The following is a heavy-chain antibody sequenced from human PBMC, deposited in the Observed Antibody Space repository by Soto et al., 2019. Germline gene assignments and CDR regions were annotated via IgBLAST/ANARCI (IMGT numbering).Heavy chain of an antibody. CDR2: IYWDDDK. V-gene: IGHV2-5*02. D-gene: IGHD2-15*01. CDR1: GFSLSTTAVS. Sequence: QITLKESGPTLVKPTQTLTLTCTFSGFSLSTTAVSVGWIRQPPGKALEWLALIYWDDDKRYSPSLKNRLTITKDTSKNQVVLTITNMDPVDTATYFCSHVLGYCGGGTCYHSVTYMDVWGEGTTVTVSS. CDR3: SHVLGYCGGGTCYHSVTYMDV. J-gene: IGHJ6*03.